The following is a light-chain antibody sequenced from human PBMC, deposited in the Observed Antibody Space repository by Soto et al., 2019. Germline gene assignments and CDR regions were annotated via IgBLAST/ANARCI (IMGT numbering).Light chain of an antibody. CDR3: QQRLNWPLT. CDR1: RSVDSY. J-gene: IGKJ5*01. Sequence: EIVLTQSPATLSLSPGERATLSCRASRSVDSYLAWYQQKPGQAPRLPIFDASNRAAGIPGRFSGSGSGTDFTLTISGLEPEDFAIYYCQQRLNWPLTYGQGTRLEIK. CDR2: DAS. V-gene: IGKV3-11*01.